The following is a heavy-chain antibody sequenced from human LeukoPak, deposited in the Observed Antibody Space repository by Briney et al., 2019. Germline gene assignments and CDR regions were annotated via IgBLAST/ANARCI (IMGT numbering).Heavy chain of an antibody. CDR2: IYYSGST. CDR3: ARDYGHYYYYYMDV. D-gene: IGHD4-17*01. V-gene: IGHV4-39*07. CDR1: GGSIRSGSYY. J-gene: IGHJ6*03. Sequence: SETLSLTCTVSGGSIRSGSYYWGCIRQPPGKGLEWIGSIYYSGSTYYNPSLKSRVTISVDTSKNQFSLKLSSVTAADTAVYYCARDYGHYYYYYMDVWGKGTTVTVSS.